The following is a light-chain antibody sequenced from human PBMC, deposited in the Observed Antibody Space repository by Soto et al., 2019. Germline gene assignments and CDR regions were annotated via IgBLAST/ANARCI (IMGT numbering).Light chain of an antibody. CDR1: QSVSGNY. CDR2: DAS. V-gene: IGKV3-20*01. J-gene: IGKJ1*01. CDR3: QQYGSSSWT. Sequence: EIVLTQSPGTLSLSPGERATLSCRASQSVSGNYIAWYQQKPGQAPRLLIYDASSRATGIPDRFSGSGSGTDCTLTISRREPEDFAVYYCQQYGSSSWTFGQGTKVEIK.